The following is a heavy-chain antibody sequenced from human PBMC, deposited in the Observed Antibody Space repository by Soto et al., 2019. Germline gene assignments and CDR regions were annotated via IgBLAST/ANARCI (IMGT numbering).Heavy chain of an antibody. CDR1: GFTFSSYW. Sequence: GESLKISCAASGFTFSSYWMHWVRQAPGKGLVWVSRINSDGSSTSYADSVQGRFTIYRDNAKNTLYLQMNSLRAEDTAVYYCARGDMTTVTTPSENGMDVWGQGTTVTVSS. D-gene: IGHD4-17*01. J-gene: IGHJ6*02. CDR3: ARGDMTTVTTPSENGMDV. CDR2: INSDGSST. V-gene: IGHV3-74*01.